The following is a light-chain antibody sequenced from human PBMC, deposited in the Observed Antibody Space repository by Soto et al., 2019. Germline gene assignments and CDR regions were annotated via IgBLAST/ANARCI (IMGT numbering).Light chain of an antibody. J-gene: IGKJ4*01. Sequence: EVVLTQSPATLSLSPGEGATLSCRASQSVSSYLAWYQQKPDQAPRLLIYDASNRATGIPARFSGSGSGTDFTLTISGLEPEDFAVYYCQQQSTWPPAFGGGTTVEIK. CDR2: DAS. CDR1: QSVSSY. CDR3: QQQSTWPPA. V-gene: IGKV3-11*01.